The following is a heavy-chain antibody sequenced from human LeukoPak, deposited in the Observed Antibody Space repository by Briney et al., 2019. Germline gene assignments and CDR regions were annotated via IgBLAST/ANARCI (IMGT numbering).Heavy chain of an antibody. V-gene: IGHV4-59*01. CDR3: AKVKGGYFYALDS. CDR1: GGSISSYY. Sequence: SETLSLTCTVSGGSISSYYWSWIRQPPGKGLEWIGYIYYSGSTNYNPSLKSRVTISVHTSKNQFSLKLRSVTAADTAVYYCAKVKGGYFYALDSWGQGTLVTVHS. CDR2: IYYSGST. J-gene: IGHJ4*02. D-gene: IGHD5-12*01.